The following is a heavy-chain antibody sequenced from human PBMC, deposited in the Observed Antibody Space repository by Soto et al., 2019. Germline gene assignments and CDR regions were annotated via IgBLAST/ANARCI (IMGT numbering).Heavy chain of an antibody. CDR1: GYTFTSYY. V-gene: IGHV1-46*03. J-gene: IGHJ3*02. CDR2: INPSGGST. CDR3: AREPTSSGWSDDAFDI. Sequence: QVQLVQSGAEVKKPGASVKVSCKASGYTFTSYYMHWVRQAPGQGLEWMGIINPSGGSTSYAQKFPGRVTMTRDASTSTLYMELSSLRSEDTAVYYCAREPTSSGWSDDAFDIWGQGTMVTVSS. D-gene: IGHD6-19*01.